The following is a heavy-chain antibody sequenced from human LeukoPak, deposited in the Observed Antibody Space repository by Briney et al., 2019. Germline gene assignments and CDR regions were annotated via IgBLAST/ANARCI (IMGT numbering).Heavy chain of an antibody. CDR2: INHSGST. CDR1: GGSFSGYY. Sequence: PSETLSLTCAVYGGSFSGYYWSWIRQPPGKGLEWIGEINHSGSTNYNPSLKNRVTISVDTSKNQFSLKLSSVTAADTAVYYCARWALWATMIVPDAFDIWGQGTMVTVSS. D-gene: IGHD3-22*01. CDR3: ARWALWATMIVPDAFDI. V-gene: IGHV4-34*01. J-gene: IGHJ3*02.